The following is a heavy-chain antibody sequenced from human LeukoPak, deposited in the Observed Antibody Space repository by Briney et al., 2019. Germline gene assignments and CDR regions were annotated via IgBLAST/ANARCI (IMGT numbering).Heavy chain of an antibody. CDR1: KFTFSSYW. J-gene: IGHJ4*02. D-gene: IGHD1-14*01. V-gene: IGHV3-7*01. CDR2: IKQDGSEK. CDR3: ARLTVALRRITALDS. Sequence: RAGGSLRLSCAASKFTFSSYWMSWVRQVPGKGLEWVANIKQDGSEKYYVDSVKGRFTISRDNTKNSLYLQMNSLRAEDTAVYYCARLTVALRRITALDSWGQGTLVTVSS.